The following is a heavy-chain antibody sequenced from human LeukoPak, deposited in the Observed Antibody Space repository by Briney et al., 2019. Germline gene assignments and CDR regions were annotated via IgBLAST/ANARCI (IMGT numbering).Heavy chain of an antibody. D-gene: IGHD3-3*01. J-gene: IGHJ5*02. CDR2: ISAYNGNT. CDR1: GYTFTSYG. CDR3: ARVYYDFWSGYPQNWFDP. V-gene: IGHV1-18*01. Sequence: ASVKVSCKASGYTFTSYGISWVRQAPGQGLEWMGWISAYNGNTNYAQKLQGRVTMTTDTSTSTAYMELRSLGSDDTAVYYCARVYYDFWSGYPQNWFDPWGQGTLVTVSS.